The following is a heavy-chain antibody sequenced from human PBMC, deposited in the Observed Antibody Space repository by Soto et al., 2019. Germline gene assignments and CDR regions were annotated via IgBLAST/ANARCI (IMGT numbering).Heavy chain of an antibody. CDR1: GYTVTDYA. CDR2: INAGRGNT. J-gene: IGHJ6*02. CDR3: ARRFLWFGGLVTDKEYYAMDV. Sequence: QVQLVQSGAEVRKPGASVEVSCQASGYTVTDYAIHWVRQAPGQGLEWMGWINAGRGNTKYSQAFQGRVTITWDTSASTAYMQLRSLSSEDTAIYYCARRFLWFGGLVTDKEYYAMDVWGQGTTVTVSS. D-gene: IGHD3-10*01. V-gene: IGHV1-3*01.